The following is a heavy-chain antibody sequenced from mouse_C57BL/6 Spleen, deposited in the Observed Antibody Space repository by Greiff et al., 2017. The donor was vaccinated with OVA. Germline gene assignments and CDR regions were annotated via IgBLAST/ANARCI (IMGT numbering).Heavy chain of an antibody. J-gene: IGHJ4*01. CDR2: IYPGDGDT. CDR1: GYAFSSYW. D-gene: IGHD1-1*01. Sequence: VQLQESGAELVKPGASVKISCKASGYAFSSYWMNWVKQRPGKGLEWIGQIYPGDGDTNYNGKFKGKATLTADKSSSTAYMQLSSLTSEDSAVYFCARCYYGSSYDYYAMDYWGQGTSVTVSS. CDR3: ARCYYGSSYDYYAMDY. V-gene: IGHV1-80*01.